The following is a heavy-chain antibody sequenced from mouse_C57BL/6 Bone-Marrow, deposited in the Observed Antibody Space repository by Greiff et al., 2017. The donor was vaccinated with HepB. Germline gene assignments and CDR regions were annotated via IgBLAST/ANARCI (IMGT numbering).Heavy chain of an antibody. J-gene: IGHJ2*01. D-gene: IGHD2-1*01. Sequence: EVNVVESGGGLVQSGRSLRLSCATSGFTFRDFYMAWVRQAPGKGLEWIAASKNKANDYTTEYSASVKGRFIVSRDTSQSILYLQMNALRAEDNAIYYCARDATNLQCDYWGQGTTLTVSS. CDR3: ARDATNLQCDY. CDR2: SKNKANDYTT. V-gene: IGHV7-1*01. CDR1: GFTFRDFY.